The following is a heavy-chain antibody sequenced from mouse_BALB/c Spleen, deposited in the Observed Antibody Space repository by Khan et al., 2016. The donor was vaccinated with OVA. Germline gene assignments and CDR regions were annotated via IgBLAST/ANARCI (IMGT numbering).Heavy chain of an antibody. CDR1: GFTFSSYS. Sequence: EVELVESGGDLVMPGGSLKLSCAASGFTFSSYSMSWVRQTPDKRLEWVATISSAGDYTYYPDSVKGRFTISRDNAKNTLYLQMSSLKSEDTAMYYCASHLTGSFAYWGQGTLVTVSA. D-gene: IGHD4-1*01. V-gene: IGHV5-6*01. CDR3: ASHLTGSFAY. J-gene: IGHJ3*01. CDR2: ISSAGDYT.